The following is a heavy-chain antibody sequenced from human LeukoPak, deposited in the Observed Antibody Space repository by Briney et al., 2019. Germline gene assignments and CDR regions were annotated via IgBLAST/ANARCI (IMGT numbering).Heavy chain of an antibody. CDR1: GYTFTGYY. J-gene: IGHJ4*02. CDR3: ARGDIVAAPSWENFDY. CDR2: IHPNSGDT. Sequence: GASVKVSCKASGYTFTGYYIHWVRQAPGQGLEWMGWIHPNSGDTNYAQKFQGRVTMTRDTSISTAYMELSRLRSDDTAVYYCARGDIVAAPSWENFDYWGQGTLVTVSS. D-gene: IGHD5-12*01. V-gene: IGHV1-2*02.